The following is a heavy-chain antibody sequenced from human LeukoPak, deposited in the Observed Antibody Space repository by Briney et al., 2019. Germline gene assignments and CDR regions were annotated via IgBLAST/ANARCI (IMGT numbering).Heavy chain of an antibody. CDR1: GYTFIGYY. CDR2: INPDNGAI. D-gene: IGHD4-23*01. Sequence: ASVKVSCKTSGYTFIGYYMHWVRQAPGRGLEWMGWINPDNGAINYAQKFQGRVTMTRHTSINTVNMELSRLGSDDTAVYYCTRERLSPGKGFDHWGQGTLVTVSS. CDR3: TRERLSPGKGFDH. V-gene: IGHV1-2*02. J-gene: IGHJ4*02.